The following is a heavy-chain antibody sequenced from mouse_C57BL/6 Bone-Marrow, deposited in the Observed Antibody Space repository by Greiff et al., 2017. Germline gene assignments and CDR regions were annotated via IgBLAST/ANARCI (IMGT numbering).Heavy chain of an antibody. CDR1: GFTFSNYW. D-gene: IGHD1-1*01. J-gene: IGHJ3*01. V-gene: IGHV6-3*01. CDR3: TGRLLRSSWFAY. CDR2: IRLKSDNYAT. Sequence: EVQGVESGGGLVQPGGSMKLSCVASGFTFSNYWMNWVRQSPEKGLEWVAQIRLKSDNYATHYAESVKGRFTISRDDSKSSVYLQMNNLRAEDTGIYYCTGRLLRSSWFAYWGQGTLVTVSA.